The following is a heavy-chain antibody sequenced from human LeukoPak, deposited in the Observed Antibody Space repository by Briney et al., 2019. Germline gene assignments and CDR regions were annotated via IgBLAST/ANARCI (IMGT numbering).Heavy chain of an antibody. V-gene: IGHV1-18*01. J-gene: IGHJ6*03. Sequence: GASVKVSFKASRYRSPNYGITWVRQAPGHGLEWMGWISTYNGNTQYAQNLQGRVTLTTDSSTNTVYMELRSLTSDDTAVYYCAIPAKGAYFYYYMDVWGEGTSVTVSS. CDR3: AIPAKGAYFYYYMDV. CDR1: RYRSPNYG. CDR2: ISTYNGNT.